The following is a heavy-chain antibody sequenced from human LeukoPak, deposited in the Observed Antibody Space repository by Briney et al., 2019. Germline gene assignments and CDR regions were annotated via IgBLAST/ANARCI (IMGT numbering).Heavy chain of an antibody. CDR1: GFXFSSYE. Sequence: GGSLRLSCGASGFXFSSYEIHWVRQAPGKGLEWVAVIWYDGSNKYYADSVKGRFTISRDNSKNTLYLQMNSLRAEDTAVYYCVRDRDYGDYSVDYWGQGTLVTVSS. D-gene: IGHD4-17*01. CDR2: IWYDGSNK. J-gene: IGHJ4*02. CDR3: VRDRDYGDYSVDY. V-gene: IGHV3-33*08.